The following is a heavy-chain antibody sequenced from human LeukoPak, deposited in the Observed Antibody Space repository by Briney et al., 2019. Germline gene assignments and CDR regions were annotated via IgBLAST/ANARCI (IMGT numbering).Heavy chain of an antibody. CDR2: ISWNSGSI. CDR1: GFTFDDYA. Sequence: GGSLRLSCAASGFTFDDYAMHWVRQAPGKGLEWVSGISWNSGSIGYADSVKGRFTISRDNAKNSLYLQMNSLRAEDTALYYCAKGPFGDGGYWGQGTLVTVSS. CDR3: AKGPFGDGGY. V-gene: IGHV3-9*01. J-gene: IGHJ4*02. D-gene: IGHD3-10*01.